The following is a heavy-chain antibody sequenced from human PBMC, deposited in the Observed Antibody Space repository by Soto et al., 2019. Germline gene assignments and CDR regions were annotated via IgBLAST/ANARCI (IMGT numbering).Heavy chain of an antibody. CDR2: IYYSGST. CDR3: ARDRIWRGYSYGYDYYYGMDV. J-gene: IGHJ6*02. D-gene: IGHD5-18*01. CDR1: GGSISSYY. Sequence: SETLSLTCTVSGGSISSYYWSWIRQPPGKGLEWIGYIYYSGSTNYNPSLKSRVTISVDTSKNQFSLKLSSVTAADTAVYYCARDRIWRGYSYGYDYYYGMDVWGQGTTVTVSS. V-gene: IGHV4-59*01.